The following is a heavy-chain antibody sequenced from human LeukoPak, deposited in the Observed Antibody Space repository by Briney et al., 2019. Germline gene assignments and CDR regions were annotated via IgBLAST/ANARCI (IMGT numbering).Heavy chain of an antibody. CDR1: GFTFSTYW. D-gene: IGHD5-12*01. Sequence: GGSLRLSCAASGFTFSTYWMHWVRQAPGKGLVWVSRLNTDGSSASYADSVKGRFTISRDNTKSTLYLQMDSLRAEDTAVYYCAKCGNSGCHLIDYWGQGTLVTVSS. CDR3: AKCGNSGCHLIDY. J-gene: IGHJ4*02. CDR2: LNTDGSSA. V-gene: IGHV3-74*01.